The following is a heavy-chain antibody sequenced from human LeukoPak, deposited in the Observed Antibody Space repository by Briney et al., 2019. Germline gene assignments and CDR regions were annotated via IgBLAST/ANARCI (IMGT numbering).Heavy chain of an antibody. CDR1: GYTFTGYY. Sequence: GASVKVSCKASGYTFTGYYMHWVRQAPGQGLEWMGWINPNSGGTNYAQKFQGRVTMTRDTSISTAYMELSRLRSDDTAVYCCATLNSGSYPYYFDYWGQGTLVTVSS. D-gene: IGHD1-26*01. J-gene: IGHJ4*02. V-gene: IGHV1-2*02. CDR3: ATLNSGSYPYYFDY. CDR2: INPNSGGT.